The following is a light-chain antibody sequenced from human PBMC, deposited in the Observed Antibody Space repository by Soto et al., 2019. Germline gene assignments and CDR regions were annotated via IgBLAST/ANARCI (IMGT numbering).Light chain of an antibody. CDR3: QKYNSAPWT. CDR2: AEC. V-gene: IGKV1-27*01. Sequence: DIQMTQSPSSLSSSVGDRVTITFLASQGMRNYLAWYQQKPGKVHKLLIYAECTLQSGVPSRLSGSVSETAYTLTISSLQPEDLAIYYCQKYNSAPWTFGQGTKVEIK. J-gene: IGKJ1*01. CDR1: QGMRNY.